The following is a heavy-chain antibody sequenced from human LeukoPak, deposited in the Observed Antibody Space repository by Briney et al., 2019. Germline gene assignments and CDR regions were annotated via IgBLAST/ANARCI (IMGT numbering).Heavy chain of an antibody. CDR1: GFTFSSYG. CDR3: AKTGLLRVRGVIPRFDY. J-gene: IGHJ4*02. Sequence: GGSLRLSCAASGFTFSSYGMHWVRQAPGKGLEWVAFIRYDGSNKYCADSVKGRFTISRDNSKNTLYLQMNSLRAEDTAVYYCAKTGLLRVRGVIPRFDYWGQGTLVTVSS. CDR2: IRYDGSNK. D-gene: IGHD3-10*01. V-gene: IGHV3-30*02.